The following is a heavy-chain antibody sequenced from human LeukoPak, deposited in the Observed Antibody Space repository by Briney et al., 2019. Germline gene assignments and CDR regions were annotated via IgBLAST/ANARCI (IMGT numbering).Heavy chain of an antibody. Sequence: PSETLSLTCTVSGGSIDSRSYYWDWIRQAPGKGLEWIGTIYHSGSTNYNPSLKSRVTISVDTSKNQFSLKLSSVTAADTAVYYCARGVRDILTGYYKIFDYWGQGTLVTVSS. D-gene: IGHD3-9*01. J-gene: IGHJ4*02. CDR1: GGSIDSRSYY. CDR2: IYHSGST. V-gene: IGHV4-39*07. CDR3: ARGVRDILTGYYKIFDY.